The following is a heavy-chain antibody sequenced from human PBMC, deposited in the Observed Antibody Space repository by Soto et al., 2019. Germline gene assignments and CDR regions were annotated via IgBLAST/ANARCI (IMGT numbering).Heavy chain of an antibody. CDR1: VHTFTDYQ. D-gene: IGHD4-17*01. V-gene: IGHV1-18*04. CDR3: ARDLPDDDYGDYLGY. Sequence: ASVTVSRMASVHTFTDYQMHGVRPAPGQGLEWMGWISAYNGNTNYAQKLQGRVTMTTDTSTNTAYMELRSLRSDDTAVYYCARDLPDDDYGDYLGYWGQGTLVTVSS. CDR2: ISAYNGNT. J-gene: IGHJ4*02.